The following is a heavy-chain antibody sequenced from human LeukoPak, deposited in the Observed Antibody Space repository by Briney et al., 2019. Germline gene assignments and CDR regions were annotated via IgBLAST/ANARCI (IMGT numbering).Heavy chain of an antibody. D-gene: IGHD6-19*01. CDR1: GGSISSYY. CDR3: AYSSAPAKFDY. J-gene: IGHJ4*02. CDR2: IYYSGST. V-gene: IGHV4-59*01. Sequence: SETLSLTCTVSGGSISSYYWSWIRQPPGKGLEWIGYIYYSGSTNYNPSLKSRVTISVDTSKNQFSLKPSSVTAADTAVYYCAYSSAPAKFDYWGQGTLVTVSS.